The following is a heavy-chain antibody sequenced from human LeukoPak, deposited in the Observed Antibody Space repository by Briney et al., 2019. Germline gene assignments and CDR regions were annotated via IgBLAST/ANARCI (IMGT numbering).Heavy chain of an antibody. CDR3: ARTSTLGSTGYYYYMDV. V-gene: IGHV3-13*01. CDR2: ISTTDDT. CDR1: GFILSNHD. J-gene: IGHJ6*03. D-gene: IGHD5/OR15-5a*01. Sequence: GGSLRLSCAASGFILSNHDMRWVRQATGKGLEWVSVISTTDDTYYPGSVKGRFTISRENARNSLYLQMNSLSAGDTAVYYCARTSTLGSTGYYYYMDVWGKGTTVTVSS.